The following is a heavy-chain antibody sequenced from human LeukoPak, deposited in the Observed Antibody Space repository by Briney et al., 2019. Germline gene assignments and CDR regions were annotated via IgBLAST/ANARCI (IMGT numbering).Heavy chain of an antibody. J-gene: IGHJ4*02. Sequence: SETLSLTCTVSGGSISSYYWSWIRQPPGKGLEWIGYIYYSGSTNYNPSLKSRVTISVDTSKNQFSLKLSSVTAADTAVYYCARLSYPNSGGYPDYWGQGTLVTVSS. D-gene: IGHD3-22*01. CDR3: ARLSYPNSGGYPDY. CDR1: GGSISSYY. V-gene: IGHV4-59*08. CDR2: IYYSGST.